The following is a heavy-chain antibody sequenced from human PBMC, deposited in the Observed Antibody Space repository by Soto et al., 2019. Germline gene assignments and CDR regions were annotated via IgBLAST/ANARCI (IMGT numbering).Heavy chain of an antibody. CDR1: GGSISSGGYY. Sequence: QVQLQESGPGLVKPSQTLSLTCTVSGGSISSGGYYWSWIRQHPGKGLEWIGHIYYSGTTYSNPSIKIQVNTPVDSSNNQFSLKLSSVTAADTAVYYCAGVPPGASWFDPWGQGTLVTVSS. CDR2: IYYSGTT. D-gene: IGHD3-10*01. CDR3: AGVPPGASWFDP. V-gene: IGHV4-31*01. J-gene: IGHJ5*02.